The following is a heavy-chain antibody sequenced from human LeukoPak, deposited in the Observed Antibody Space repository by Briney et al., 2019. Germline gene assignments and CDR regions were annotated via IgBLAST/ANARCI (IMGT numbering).Heavy chain of an antibody. CDR1: GYTFTSYD. Sequence: ASVKVSCKASGYTFTSYDINWVRQASGQGLEWMGWMNVNSGNTGYEEKFQGRVTMTRNTSISTAYMELSSLRSEDTAVYYCARGPVASSFVGTTYPDYYYYYMDVWGKGTTVTVSS. CDR3: ARGPVASSFVGTTYPDYYYYYMDV. CDR2: MNVNSGNT. V-gene: IGHV1-8*01. J-gene: IGHJ6*03. D-gene: IGHD1-26*01.